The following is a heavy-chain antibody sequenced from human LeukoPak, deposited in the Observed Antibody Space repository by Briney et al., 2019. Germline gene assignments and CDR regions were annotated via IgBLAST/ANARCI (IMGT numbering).Heavy chain of an antibody. CDR2: IYSGGST. J-gene: IGHJ4*02. Sequence: GGSLRLSCAASGFTFSSYAMHWVRQAPGKGLEWVSVIYSGGSTYYADSVKGRFTISRDNSKNTLYLQMNSLRAEDTAVYYCAGLPAYYYDTSGFYFDYWGQGTLVTVSS. CDR3: AGLPAYYYDTSGFYFDY. CDR1: GFTFSSYA. D-gene: IGHD3-22*01. V-gene: IGHV3-66*04.